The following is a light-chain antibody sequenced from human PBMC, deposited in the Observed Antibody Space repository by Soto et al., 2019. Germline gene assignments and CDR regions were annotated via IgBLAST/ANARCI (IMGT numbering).Light chain of an antibody. V-gene: IGLV2-8*01. CDR2: EVS. CDR1: SSDIGVYNY. Sequence: QSALTQPPSASGSPGQSVPISCTGTSSDIGVYNYVSWYQQHPGKAPKLIIYEVSKLPSGVPDRFSGSKSGNTASLTVSGLQAEDEADYYCTSYAGSNNLVFAGGTKLTVL. CDR3: TSYAGSNNLV. J-gene: IGLJ3*02.